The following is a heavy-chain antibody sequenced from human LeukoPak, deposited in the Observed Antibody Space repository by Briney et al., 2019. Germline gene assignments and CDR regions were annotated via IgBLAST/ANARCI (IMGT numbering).Heavy chain of an antibody. CDR3: AKSRGESRGAGNY. V-gene: IGHV3-23*01. CDR1: GFTFSSYA. D-gene: IGHD6-13*01. J-gene: IGHJ4*02. CDR2: ISGSGDTT. Sequence: GGSLRLSCAASGFTFSSYAMNWVRQAPGKGLEWVSFISGSGDTTYYADSVKGRFTISRDSSKNTLYLQMNSLRAEDTAVYYCAKSRGESRGAGNYWGQGTLVTVSS.